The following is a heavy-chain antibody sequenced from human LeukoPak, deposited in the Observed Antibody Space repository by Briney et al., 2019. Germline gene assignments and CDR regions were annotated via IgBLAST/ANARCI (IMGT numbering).Heavy chain of an antibody. J-gene: IGHJ4*02. CDR1: GGSISSSSYY. V-gene: IGHV4-39*07. D-gene: IGHD5-12*01. CDR3: ARVGGYSGYDLVRASYGALRHFDY. CDR2: IYYSGST. Sequence: PSETLSLTCTVSGGSISSSSYYWGWIRQPPGKGLEWIGSIYYSGSTYYNPSLKSRVTISVDTSKNQFSLKLSSVTAADTAVYYCARVGGYSGYDLVRASYGALRHFDYWGQGTLVTVSS.